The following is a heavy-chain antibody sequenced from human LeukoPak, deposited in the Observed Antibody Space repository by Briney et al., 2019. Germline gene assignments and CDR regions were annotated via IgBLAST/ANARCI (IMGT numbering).Heavy chain of an antibody. J-gene: IGHJ6*02. CDR3: ARDQALAAAGNYYYYGMDV. CDR2: IYYSGST. D-gene: IGHD6-13*01. V-gene: IGHV4-59*01. CDR1: GGSISSYY. Sequence: SETLSLTCTVSGGSISSYYWSWIRQPPGKGLEWIGYIYYSGSTNYNPSLKSRVTISVDTSKNQFPLKLSSVTAADTAVYYCARDQALAAAGNYYYYGMDVWGQGTTVTVSS.